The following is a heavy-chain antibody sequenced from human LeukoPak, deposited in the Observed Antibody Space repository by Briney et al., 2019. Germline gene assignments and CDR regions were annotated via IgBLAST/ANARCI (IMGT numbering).Heavy chain of an antibody. J-gene: IGHJ3*02. V-gene: IGHV3-30-3*01. D-gene: IGHD1-26*01. CDR3: ARALPSPLYSGSYADAFDI. CDR2: ISFDGSNK. CDR1: GFSFSSYA. Sequence: PGGSLRLSCAASGFSFSSYAMHWVRQAPGKGLEWVAVISFDGSNKYYADSVKGRFTISRDNAKNSLYLQMNSLRAEDTAVYYCARALPSPLYSGSYADAFDIWGQGTMVTVSS.